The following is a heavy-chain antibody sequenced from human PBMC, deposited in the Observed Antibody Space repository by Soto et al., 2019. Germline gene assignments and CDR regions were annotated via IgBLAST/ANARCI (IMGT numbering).Heavy chain of an antibody. D-gene: IGHD2-21*01. CDR1: GFTFSSYS. CDR2: ISSSSSYI. CDR3: ARDRVIAPPPNWFDP. V-gene: IGHV3-21*01. J-gene: IGHJ5*02. Sequence: GGSLRLSCAASGFTFSSYSMNWVRQAPGKGLEWVSSISSSSSYIYYADSVKGRFTISRDNAKNSLYLQMNSLRAEDTAVYYCARDRVIAPPPNWFDPWGQGTLVTVSS.